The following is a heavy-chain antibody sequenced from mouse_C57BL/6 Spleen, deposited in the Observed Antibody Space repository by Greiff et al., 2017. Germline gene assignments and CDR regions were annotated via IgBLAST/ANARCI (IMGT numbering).Heavy chain of an antibody. CDR3: ARSDGFFDY. V-gene: IGHV7-3*01. CDR2: IRNKANGYTT. Sequence: EVKVVESGGGLVQPGGSLSLSCAASGFTFTDYYMSWVRQPPGKALEWLGFIRNKANGYTTEYSASVKGRFTISRDNSQSIRYLQMNALRAEDSATYYCARSDGFFDYWGQGTTLTVSS. J-gene: IGHJ2*01. CDR1: GFTFTDYY. D-gene: IGHD2-3*01.